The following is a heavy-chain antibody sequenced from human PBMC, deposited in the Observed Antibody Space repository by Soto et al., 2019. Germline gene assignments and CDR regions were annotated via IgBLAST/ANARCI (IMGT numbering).Heavy chain of an antibody. CDR1: GFTFSTYA. D-gene: IGHD2-2*01. J-gene: IGHJ1*01. Sequence: GGSLRLSCAAYGFTFSTYAMSWVRQAPGKGLEWVSVISGSGGDTYYADSVKGRFTIARDNSKNTLSLQMNSLRAEDTAVYYCAKARGSSTPAPGFYWGQGTQVTVSS. CDR2: ISGSGGDT. V-gene: IGHV3-23*01. CDR3: AKARGSSTPAPGFY.